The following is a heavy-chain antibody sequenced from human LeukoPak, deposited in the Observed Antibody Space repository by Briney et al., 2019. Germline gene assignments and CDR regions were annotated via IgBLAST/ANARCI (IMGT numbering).Heavy chain of an antibody. CDR3: ARVEDGYEYFDY. CDR1: GGSISSGSYY. J-gene: IGHJ4*02. D-gene: IGHD5-24*01. CDR2: IYTSGST. V-gene: IGHV4-61*02. Sequence: SQTLSLTCIVSGGSISSGSYYWSWVRQPAGKGLEWIGRIYTSGSTNYNPSLKSRVTMSVDTSKNQFSLKLSSVTAADTAVYYCARVEDGYEYFDYWGQGTLVTVSS.